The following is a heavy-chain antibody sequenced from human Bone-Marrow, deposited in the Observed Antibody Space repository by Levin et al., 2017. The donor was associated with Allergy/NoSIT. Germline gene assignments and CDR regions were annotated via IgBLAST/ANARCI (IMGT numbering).Heavy chain of an antibody. Sequence: SQTLSLTCTVSGNFLSSKYWTWIRPSPGKGLEWIGYILYGGGTNYNPSLKSRVTISADTSKNEFSLNVRSMTTADTAIYYCATGGTWFEGFYFDNWGQGTLITVSS. CDR3: ATGGTWFEGFYFDN. D-gene: IGHD3-10*01. V-gene: IGHV4-59*01. CDR1: GNFLSSKY. CDR2: ILYGGGT. J-gene: IGHJ4*02.